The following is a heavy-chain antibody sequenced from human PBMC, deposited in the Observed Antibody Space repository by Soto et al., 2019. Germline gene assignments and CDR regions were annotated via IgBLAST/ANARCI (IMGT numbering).Heavy chain of an antibody. Sequence: EVQLLESGGGLVQPGGSLRLSCAASGFTFSSYAMSWVRQAPGKGLEWVSAISGSGGSTYYADSVKGRFTISRDNSKNTLYLQMNSLRAEDTAVYYCAKESRFLEWLLPDYYYYGMDVWGQGTTFTVSS. CDR3: AKESRFLEWLLPDYYYYGMDV. J-gene: IGHJ6*02. CDR2: ISGSGGST. D-gene: IGHD3-3*01. CDR1: GFTFSSYA. V-gene: IGHV3-23*01.